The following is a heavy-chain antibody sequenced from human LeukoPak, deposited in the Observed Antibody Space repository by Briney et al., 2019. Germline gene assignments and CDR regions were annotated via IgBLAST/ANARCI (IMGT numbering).Heavy chain of an antibody. V-gene: IGHV4-59*01. D-gene: IGHD2-8*02. Sequence: SETLSLTCSVSGGSISGYFWSWIREPPGRGLEWIGYIFYGGNTKYNPSLKSRVAMSADASKNQYSLSLFSVTAADTAIYYCARGRYCAGGGCRLFDFWGQGTLVGVSS. J-gene: IGHJ4*02. CDR2: IFYGGNT. CDR3: ARGRYCAGGGCRLFDF. CDR1: GGSISGYF.